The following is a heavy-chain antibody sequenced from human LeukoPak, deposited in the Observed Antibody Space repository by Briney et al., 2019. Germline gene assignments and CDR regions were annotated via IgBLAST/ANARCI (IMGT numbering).Heavy chain of an antibody. Sequence: NPSETLSLTCTVSGGSISSGSYYWSWIRRPAGKGLEWIGRIYTRGSTNYNPSLKSRVTISVDTSKNKFSLKLSSVIAAATAVYDCARVRGYSYGEYYFDYWVQGTQDTDSS. CDR1: GGSISSGSYY. D-gene: IGHD5-18*01. V-gene: IGHV4-61*02. CDR3: ARVRGYSYGEYYFDY. J-gene: IGHJ4*02. CDR2: IYTRGST.